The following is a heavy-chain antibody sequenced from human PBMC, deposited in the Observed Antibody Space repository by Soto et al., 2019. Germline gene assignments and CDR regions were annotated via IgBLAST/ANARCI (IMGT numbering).Heavy chain of an antibody. D-gene: IGHD4-17*01. CDR1: GGSISSYY. CDR2: IYYSGST. J-gene: IGHJ2*01. Sequence: QVQLQESGPRLVKASETLSLTCTVSGGSISSYYWSWIRQPPGKGLEWIGYIYYSGSTNYNPSLKSRVTISVDTSKNQFSLKLSSVTAADTAVYYCARPSDGDYWYFDLWGRGTLVTVSS. CDR3: ARPSDGDYWYFDL. V-gene: IGHV4-59*08.